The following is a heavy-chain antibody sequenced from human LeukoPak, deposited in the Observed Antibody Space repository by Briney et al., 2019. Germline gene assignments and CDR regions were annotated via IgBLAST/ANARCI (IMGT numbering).Heavy chain of an antibody. CDR3: ASLIAAAGIDY. V-gene: IGHV3-30*03. J-gene: IGHJ4*02. Sequence: PGGSLRLSCAASGFTFSSYGMHWVRQAPGKGLEWVAVISYDGSNKYYADSVKGRFTISRDNSKNTLYLQMNSLRAEDTAVYYCASLIAAAGIDYWGQGTLVTVSS. CDR2: ISYDGSNK. D-gene: IGHD6-13*01. CDR1: GFTFSSYG.